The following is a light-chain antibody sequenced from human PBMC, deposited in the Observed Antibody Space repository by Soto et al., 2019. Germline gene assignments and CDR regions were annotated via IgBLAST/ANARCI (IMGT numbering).Light chain of an antibody. Sequence: EIVMTQSPVTLSLSPGDTATLSCRASHDVTRRLAWYQVKHGPAPRLLIYDASTRATGLPARFSGTGSGTEFTLTISSLQSEDFAVYYCQHYTNWPLTFGGGTKVEI. CDR3: QHYTNWPLT. V-gene: IGKV3-15*01. CDR1: HDVTRR. CDR2: DAS. J-gene: IGKJ4*01.